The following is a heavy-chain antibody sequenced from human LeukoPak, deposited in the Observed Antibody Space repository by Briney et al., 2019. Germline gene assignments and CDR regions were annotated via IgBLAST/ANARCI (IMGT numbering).Heavy chain of an antibody. CDR3: ARGYSSSPAANYYYYYYMDV. Sequence: PGGSLRLSCAASGFTFSSFGMSWVRQAPGKGLEWVSHISRNSRTIYYGVSVKGRFTISRDNAKNSLYLQMNSLKAEDTADYYCARGYSSSPAANYYYYYYMDVWGKGTTVTVSS. CDR1: GFTFSSFG. D-gene: IGHD6-6*01. CDR2: ISRNSRTI. J-gene: IGHJ6*03. V-gene: IGHV3-48*04.